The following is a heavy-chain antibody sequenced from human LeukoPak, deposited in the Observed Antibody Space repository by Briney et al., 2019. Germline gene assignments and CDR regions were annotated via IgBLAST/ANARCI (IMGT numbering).Heavy chain of an antibody. CDR3: ARGRSGYNWAFDI. CDR2: IYYSGST. D-gene: IGHD5-24*01. CDR1: GGSISSYY. Sequence: SETLSLTCTVSGGSISSYYWSWIRQPPGKGLEWIGYIYYSGSTNYNPSLKSRVTISVDTSKNQFSLKLSSVTAADTAVYYCARGRSGYNWAFDIWGQGTMVTVSS. J-gene: IGHJ3*02. V-gene: IGHV4-59*01.